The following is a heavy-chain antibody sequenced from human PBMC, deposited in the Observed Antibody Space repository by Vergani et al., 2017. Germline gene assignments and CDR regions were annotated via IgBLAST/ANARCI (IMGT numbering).Heavy chain of an antibody. CDR3: ARAGVCGGDCYSDFDY. V-gene: IGHV1-69*15. Sequence: QVQLVQSGAEVKKPGSSVKVSCKASGGTFSSYAISWVRQAPGQGLEWMGRIIPIFGTANYAQKFPGRVTMTADESTSTAYMELSSLRSEDTAVYYCARAGVCGGDCYSDFDYWGQGTLVTVSS. CDR2: IIPIFGTA. CDR1: GGTFSSYA. D-gene: IGHD2-21*02. J-gene: IGHJ4*02.